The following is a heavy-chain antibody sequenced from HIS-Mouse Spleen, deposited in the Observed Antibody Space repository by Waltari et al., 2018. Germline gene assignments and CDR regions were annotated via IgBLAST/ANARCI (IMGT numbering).Heavy chain of an antibody. J-gene: IGHJ3*02. CDR2: IWYDGSNK. Sequence: QVQLVASGGGVVQPGSSLRLSCAASGFALSSHGLDWVRQAHGKGLGWVAVIWYDGSNKYYADSVKGRFTISRDNSKNTLYLQMNSLRAEDTAVYYCAKDLARKDSGYDAFDIWGQGTMVTVSS. CDR1: GFALSSHG. CDR3: AKDLARKDSGYDAFDI. D-gene: IGHD5-12*01. V-gene: IGHV3-33*06.